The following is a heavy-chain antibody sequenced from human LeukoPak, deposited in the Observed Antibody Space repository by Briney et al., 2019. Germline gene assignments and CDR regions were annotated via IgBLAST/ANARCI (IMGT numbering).Heavy chain of an antibody. J-gene: IGHJ4*02. CDR3: ARMILLLGDVLTVPPRGFDY. V-gene: IGHV1-18*01. D-gene: IGHD3-9*01. Sequence: ASVKVSCKASGYTFITYGISWVRQAPGQGLEWLGRSSVYNGDTNYAQKLQGRVTMTTDTSTSTAYMELRSLRSDDTALYYCARMILLLGDVLTVPPRGFDYWGQGTLVTVSS. CDR1: GYTFITYG. CDR2: SSVYNGDT.